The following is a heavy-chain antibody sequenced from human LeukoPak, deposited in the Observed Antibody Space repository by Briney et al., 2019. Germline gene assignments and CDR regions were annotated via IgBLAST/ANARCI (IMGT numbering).Heavy chain of an antibody. D-gene: IGHD5-18*01. Sequence: ASVKVSCKASGYTFTSYHMHWVRQAPGQGLEWMGWINPNSGGTNYAQKFQGRVTMTRDTSISTAYMELSRLRSDDTAVYYCARIQLWLKAFDYWGQGTLVTVSS. V-gene: IGHV1-2*02. CDR2: INPNSGGT. J-gene: IGHJ4*02. CDR1: GYTFTSYH. CDR3: ARIQLWLKAFDY.